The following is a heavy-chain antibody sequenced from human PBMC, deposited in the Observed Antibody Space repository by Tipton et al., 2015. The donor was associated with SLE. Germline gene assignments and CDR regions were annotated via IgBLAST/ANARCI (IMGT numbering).Heavy chain of an antibody. D-gene: IGHD2-2*01. J-gene: IGHJ2*01. CDR3: ARDKSYCSSTSCDFWYFDL. CDR1: GGSISSSSYY. V-gene: IGHV4-39*02. Sequence: GLVKPSGTLSLTCTVSGGSISSSSYYWGWIRQPPGKGLEWIGSIYYSGSTYYNPSLKSRVTISVDTSKNPFSLKLSSGTAADTAVYYCARDKSYCSSTSCDFWYFDLWGRGTLVTVSS. CDR2: IYYSGST.